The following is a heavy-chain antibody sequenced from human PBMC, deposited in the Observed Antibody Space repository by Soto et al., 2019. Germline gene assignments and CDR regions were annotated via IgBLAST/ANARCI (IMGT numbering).Heavy chain of an antibody. CDR3: ARGGYFDSSNYLAY. V-gene: IGHV1-3*01. CDR2: INPGNGNT. CDR1: GYTFTSYG. Sequence: QVQLVQSGAEVKKPGASVKVSCKASGYTFTSYGMNWVRQAPGRGLEWMGWINPGNGNTKYSQNFHGRVTSERDTSASTAYMELSSLRSEDTAVYYCARGGYFDSSNYLAYGGLGTLVNVSS. D-gene: IGHD3-22*01. J-gene: IGHJ4*02.